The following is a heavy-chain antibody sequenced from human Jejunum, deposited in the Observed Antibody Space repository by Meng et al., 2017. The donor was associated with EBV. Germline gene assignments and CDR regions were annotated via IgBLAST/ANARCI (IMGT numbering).Heavy chain of an antibody. D-gene: IGHD2-2*01. CDR2: INTDTRNP. V-gene: IGHV7-4-1*02. Sequence: QGQLVQSGSKLKPLGPSVKVSCKASGYSFTSRAMHWVRQAPGQGLEWMGWINTDTRNPTYAQGLTGRFVFSLDTSVSTAYLQISSLKAEDTAVYYCARGEGGYCSSSSCYLGTWGQGTLVTVSS. J-gene: IGHJ4*02. CDR1: GYSFTSRA. CDR3: ARGEGGYCSSSSCYLGT.